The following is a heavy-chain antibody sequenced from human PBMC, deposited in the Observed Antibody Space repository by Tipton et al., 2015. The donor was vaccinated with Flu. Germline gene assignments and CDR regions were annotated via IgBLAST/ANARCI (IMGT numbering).Heavy chain of an antibody. CDR1: GDSVSSYSDA. CDR2: TYYRSRWYF. J-gene: IGHJ3*02. V-gene: IGHV6-1*01. Sequence: GLVKPSQTLSLTCAISGDSVSSYSDAWSWIRQSPARGLEWLGRTYYRSRWYFDYAVSVRSRITIIPDTSKNQFSLQWSSVTPEDTAVYYCARDGATTTDAFDIWGQGILVTVSS. CDR3: ARDGATTTDAFDI. D-gene: IGHD1-1*01.